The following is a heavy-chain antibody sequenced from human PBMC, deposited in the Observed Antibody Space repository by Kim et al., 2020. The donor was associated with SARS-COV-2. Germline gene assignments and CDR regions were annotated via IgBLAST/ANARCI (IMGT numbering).Heavy chain of an antibody. V-gene: IGHV3-33*01. Sequence: YADSVKGRFTIPRDNSKNTLYLQMNSLRAEDTAVYYCARVLTGTGSFDYWGQGTLVTVSS. D-gene: IGHD1-20*01. J-gene: IGHJ4*02. CDR3: ARVLTGTGSFDY.